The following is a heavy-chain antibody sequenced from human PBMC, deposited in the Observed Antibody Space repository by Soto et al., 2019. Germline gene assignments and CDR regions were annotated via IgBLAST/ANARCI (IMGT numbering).Heavy chain of an antibody. Sequence: EVQLVESGGDLVQPGGSLRLSCAASGFTFSSSAMHWVRQAPGKGLEYVSSISSDGGNTYYANSVKGRFTISRDNSKNILYLQMGSLSAEDMAVYYCARMRDVWSAFDIWGQGTMVTVSS. J-gene: IGHJ3*02. D-gene: IGHD2-21*01. V-gene: IGHV3-64*01. CDR2: ISSDGGNT. CDR1: GFTFSSSA. CDR3: ARMRDVWSAFDI.